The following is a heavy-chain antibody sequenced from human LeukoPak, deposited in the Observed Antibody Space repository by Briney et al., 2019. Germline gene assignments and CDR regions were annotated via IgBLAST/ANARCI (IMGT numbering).Heavy chain of an antibody. D-gene: IGHD2-21*02. CDR3: AREGSYCVGGDCYSFDF. CDR1: GYTFTGYY. Sequence: GASVKVSCKPSGYTFTGYYLHWVRQAPGQALEWMGWINPNIGATMYAEKFQGRVTMTRDTSNSTAYMELSSLISDDTAVYYCAREGSYCVGGDCYSFDFWGQGTLVTVSS. V-gene: IGHV1-2*02. J-gene: IGHJ4*02. CDR2: INPNIGAT.